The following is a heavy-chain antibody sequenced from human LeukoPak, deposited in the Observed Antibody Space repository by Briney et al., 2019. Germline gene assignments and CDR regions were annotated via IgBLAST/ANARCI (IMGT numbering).Heavy chain of an antibody. V-gene: IGHV3-73*01. CDR2: IRTKKNTYAT. J-gene: IGHJ4*02. Sequence: GGSLKLACAASGCSFSDSALHWVRQASGKGPEWLGRIRTKKNTYATAYAASVKGRFTISRDDSKNTVYLQMSSLKTDDTAVYYCTRKNNVDFSEYWFELDHWGLGTLVTVSS. CDR3: TRKNNVDFSEYWFELDH. CDR1: GCSFSDSA. D-gene: IGHD2/OR15-2a*01.